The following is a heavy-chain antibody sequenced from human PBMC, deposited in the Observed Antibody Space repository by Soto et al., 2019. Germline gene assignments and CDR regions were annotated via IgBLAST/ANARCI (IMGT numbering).Heavy chain of an antibody. V-gene: IGHV4-39*01. D-gene: IGHD3-10*01. J-gene: IGHJ5*02. CDR1: GGSITSGDSY. CDR3: ARRTPLYASESSRFDP. CDR2: MDYSGDT. Sequence: SETLSLTCTVSGGSITSGDSYWDWIRQPPGKGLEWIGTMDYSGDTTYNPSLESRVTISVDTSKNQFSLRLSFVTAADTAVYYCARRTPLYASESSRFDPWGQGALVTVSS.